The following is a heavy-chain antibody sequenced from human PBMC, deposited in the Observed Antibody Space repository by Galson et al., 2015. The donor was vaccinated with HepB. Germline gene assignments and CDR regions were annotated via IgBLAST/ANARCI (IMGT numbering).Heavy chain of an antibody. CDR3: AKWSSVYVAVMGGHFDY. V-gene: IGHV3-23*01. Sequence: SLRLSCAASGFTFSSYGMHWVRQAPGKGLEWVSTISAGGSNTYYADSVKGRFTISRDNSRTTLYLQMNSLRAEDTAVYYCAKWSSVYVAVMGGHFDYWGQGTLVTVSS. CDR2: ISAGGSNT. D-gene: IGHD5/OR15-5a*01. J-gene: IGHJ4*02. CDR1: GFTFSSYG.